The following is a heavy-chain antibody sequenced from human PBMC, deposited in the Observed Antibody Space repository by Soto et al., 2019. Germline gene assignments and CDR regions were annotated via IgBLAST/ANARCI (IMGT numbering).Heavy chain of an antibody. CDR3: ANPYYYDSSGYITYVDY. CDR2: ISYDGSNK. D-gene: IGHD3-22*01. J-gene: IGHJ4*02. V-gene: IGHV3-30*18. CDR1: GFTFSSYG. Sequence: QVQLVESGGVVVQPGRSLRLSCAASGFTFSSYGMHWVRQAPGKGLEWVSVISYDGSNKYYADSVKGRFTISRDNSKNTLYLQMNSLRAEDTAVYYCANPYYYDSSGYITYVDYWGQGTLVTVSS.